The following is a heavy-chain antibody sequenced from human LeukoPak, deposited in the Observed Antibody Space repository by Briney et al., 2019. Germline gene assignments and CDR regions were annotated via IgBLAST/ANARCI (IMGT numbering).Heavy chain of an antibody. CDR2: IYPGGST. CDR3: AGDLGDSSGYYLAY. Sequence: GGSLRLSCAVSGFNVTGSDMSWVRQAPGKGLECVSVIYPGGSTYYADSVTGRFTISRDNSKNTLFLQMNSLRAEDTAVYYCAGDLGDSSGYYLAYWGQGTLVTVSS. D-gene: IGHD3-22*01. CDR1: GFNVTGSD. V-gene: IGHV3-53*01. J-gene: IGHJ4*02.